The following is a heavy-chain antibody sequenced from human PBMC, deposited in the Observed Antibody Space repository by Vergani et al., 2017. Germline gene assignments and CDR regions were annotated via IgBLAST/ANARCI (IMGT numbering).Heavy chain of an antibody. CDR3: AKQGCTSATCYTNF. V-gene: IGHV3-23*01. D-gene: IGHD2-2*02. CDR2: ISGSGGNT. J-gene: IGHJ4*02. Sequence: EMQLLESGGGLVQPGGSLRLSCAASGFTFSDYAMNCGRQAPGKGLEWVSSISGSGGNTYYADSVKGRFTISRDNSKNVLSLQMNSLRAEDTAVYYCAKQGCTSATCYTNFWGQGTLVTVSS. CDR1: GFTFSDYA.